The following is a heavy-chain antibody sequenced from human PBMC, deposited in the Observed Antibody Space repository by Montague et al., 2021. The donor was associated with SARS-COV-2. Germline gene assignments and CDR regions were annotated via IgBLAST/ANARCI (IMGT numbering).Heavy chain of an antibody. CDR3: ARHRRYDVVTYYPDF. Sequence: SETLSLTCSVSGGSFDSDNFFWGWIRQPPGKRLEWIGVTSNGGRTXDNPSLKSRVTISVHTSRNQLSLNVKSVTAADTAVYYCARHRRYDVVTYYPDFWGQGILVTVSS. CDR1: GGSFDSDNFF. D-gene: IGHD3-9*01. J-gene: IGHJ4*02. CDR2: TSNGGRT. V-gene: IGHV4-39*01.